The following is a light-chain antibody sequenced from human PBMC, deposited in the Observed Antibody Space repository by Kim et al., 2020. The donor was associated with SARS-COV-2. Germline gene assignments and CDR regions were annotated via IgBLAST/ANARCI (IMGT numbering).Light chain of an antibody. J-gene: IGKJ2*01. CDR1: QIVETF. CDR3: QHYIRFPYT. CDR2: QAS. Sequence: EIQMTQSPSTLSASVGDRVTITCRASQIVETFLAWYQQKPGKAPDLLIYQASSLQIGVPSRFSGSGSGTEFTLTINSLQPGDFATYYCQHYIRFPYTFGQGTKVDIK. V-gene: IGKV1-5*03.